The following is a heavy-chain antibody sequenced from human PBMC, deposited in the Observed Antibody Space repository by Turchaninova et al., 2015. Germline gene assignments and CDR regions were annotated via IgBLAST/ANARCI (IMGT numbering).Heavy chain of an antibody. CDR3: ARLAGDLDAFDM. CDR2: MYHSGTT. V-gene: IGHV4-38-2*01. CDR1: GYSISSGYY. D-gene: IGHD6-19*01. J-gene: IGHJ3*02. Sequence: QVQLQESGPRLVKPPETLSLTCAVSGYSISSGYYWGWTRQPPGKGLEWVGSMYHSGTTYYKPSLKSRVTISLDTSKNQFSLKLNSVTAADTAVYYCARLAGDLDAFDMWGQGTVVTVSS.